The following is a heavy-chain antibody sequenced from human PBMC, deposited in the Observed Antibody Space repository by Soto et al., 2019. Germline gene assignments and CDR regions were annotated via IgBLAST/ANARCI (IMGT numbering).Heavy chain of an antibody. Sequence: EAQLLESGGDLIQPGGSLTLSCAASGFTFARHAMSWVRQAPGKGLEWVSGISANGGRANYADSVKGRFSLSRDNSKNRMFLQMDSLTAEDTAIYYCASWVIALGGTGYFRHWGQGTLVTVSS. CDR1: GFTFARHA. CDR2: ISANGGRA. CDR3: ASWVIALGGTGYFRH. D-gene: IGHD6-19*01. V-gene: IGHV3-23*01. J-gene: IGHJ1*01.